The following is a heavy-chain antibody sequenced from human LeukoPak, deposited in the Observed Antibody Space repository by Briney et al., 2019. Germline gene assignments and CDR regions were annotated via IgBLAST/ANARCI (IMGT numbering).Heavy chain of an antibody. CDR3: ARRGRGGSGSLYYFYY. Sequence: GESLKISCKGSGYSFSNYWIGWVRQMPGKGLEWMGIIFPGDSDIRYSPSFQGQVTISVDKSITTAYLQWSSLEASDTATYYCARRGRGGSGSLYYFYYWGQGTLVTVSS. CDR1: GYSFSNYW. V-gene: IGHV5-51*01. D-gene: IGHD3-10*01. J-gene: IGHJ4*02. CDR2: IFPGDSDI.